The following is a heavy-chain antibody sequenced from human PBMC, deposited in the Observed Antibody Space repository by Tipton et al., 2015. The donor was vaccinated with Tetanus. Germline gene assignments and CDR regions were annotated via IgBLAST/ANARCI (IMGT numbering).Heavy chain of an antibody. D-gene: IGHD1-26*01. Sequence: TLSLTCTVSGGSISSGGYYWSWIRQRPGKGLEWIGDIYSSGSTYSNPSLKGRVTISIDTSKNQFSLRLNSVTAAVTAVYYCARDQARGARGWNYFDYWGLGTLVTVSS. J-gene: IGHJ4*02. CDR1: GGSISSGGYY. V-gene: IGHV4-31*03. CDR2: IYSSGST. CDR3: ARDQARGARGWNYFDY.